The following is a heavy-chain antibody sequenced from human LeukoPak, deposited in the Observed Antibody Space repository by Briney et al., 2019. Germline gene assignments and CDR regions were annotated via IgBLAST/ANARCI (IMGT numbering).Heavy chain of an antibody. V-gene: IGHV3-48*04. J-gene: IGHJ3*01. CDR1: GFTLSTYS. D-gene: IGHD3-22*01. Sequence: GGSLRLSCAASGFTLSTYSVNWVRQAPGKGLEWLASIRGRSSTIYYADSVKGRFTTSSDNAKSALYLQMNSQRAEDTAVYYCARVLNQVTTYGSSGYYDSGAFDVWGRGTMVTVSS. CDR3: ARVLNQVTTYGSSGYYDSGAFDV. CDR2: IRGRSSTI.